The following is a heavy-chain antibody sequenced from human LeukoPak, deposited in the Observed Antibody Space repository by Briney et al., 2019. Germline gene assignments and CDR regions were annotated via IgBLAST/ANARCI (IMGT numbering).Heavy chain of an antibody. D-gene: IGHD3-22*01. CDR3: ATAGGDYYDSSFDP. J-gene: IGHJ5*02. Sequence: ASVKVSCKASGYTLTSYGISWVRQAPGQGLEWMGWISGYNGNTNYEQKVQGRVTMTTDTSTNTAYMELSSLRSEDTAVYYCATAGGDYYDSSFDPWGQGTLVTVSS. CDR2: ISGYNGNT. CDR1: GYTLTSYG. V-gene: IGHV1-18*01.